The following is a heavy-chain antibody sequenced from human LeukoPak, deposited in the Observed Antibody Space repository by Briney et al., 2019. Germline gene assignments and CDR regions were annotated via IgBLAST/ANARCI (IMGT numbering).Heavy chain of an antibody. V-gene: IGHV3-74*01. CDR1: GFTFSSYW. CDR2: INNDGSGT. Sequence: PGGSLRLSCAASGFTFSSYWMHWVRQAPGKGPVWVSRINNDGSGTTYADSVKGRFTISRDNAKQSLFLQMNSLRAEDTAVYYCARDRDYGDYSVAFDFWGQGTLVTVSS. CDR3: ARDRDYGDYSVAFDF. D-gene: IGHD4-17*01. J-gene: IGHJ4*02.